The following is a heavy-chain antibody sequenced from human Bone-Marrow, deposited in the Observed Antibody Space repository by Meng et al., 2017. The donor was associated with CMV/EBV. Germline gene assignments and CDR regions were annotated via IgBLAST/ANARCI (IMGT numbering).Heavy chain of an antibody. CDR3: AREVVSGTTHAFDI. D-gene: IGHD1-1*01. V-gene: IGHV4-39*07. Sequence: GSRRPSCTLSGGSISSSNYYWGWIRQPPGKGLEWIGSTYYSGSTYYNPSIKGRVTISVDTSNNQLSLKVNSVTAADAAVYYCAREVVSGTTHAFDIWAQGTMVTFSS. CDR1: GGSISSSNYY. CDR2: TYYSGST. J-gene: IGHJ3*02.